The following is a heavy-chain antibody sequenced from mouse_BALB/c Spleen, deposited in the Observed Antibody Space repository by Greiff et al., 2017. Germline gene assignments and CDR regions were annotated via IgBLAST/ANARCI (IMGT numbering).Heavy chain of an antibody. J-gene: IGHJ4*01. CDR2: IWSGGST. V-gene: IGHV2-2*02. Sequence: QVQLKESGPGLVQPSQSLSITCTVSGFSLTSYGVHWVRQSPGKGLEWLGVIWSGGSTDYNAAFISRLSISKDNSKSQVFFKMNSLQANDTAIYYCARKHYGSSYGAMDYWGQGTSVTVSS. CDR3: ARKHYGSSYGAMDY. D-gene: IGHD1-1*01. CDR1: GFSLTSYG.